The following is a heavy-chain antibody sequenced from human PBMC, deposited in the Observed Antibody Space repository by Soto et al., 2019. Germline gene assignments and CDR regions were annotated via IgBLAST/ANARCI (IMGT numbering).Heavy chain of an antibody. V-gene: IGHV3-30-3*01. J-gene: IGHJ4*02. CDR2: ISYDGSNK. D-gene: IGHD2-15*01. CDR1: GFTFSSYA. Sequence: QVQLVESGGGVVQPGRSLRLSCAASGFTFSSYAMHWVRQAPGKGLEWVAVISYDGSNKYHADSVKGRFTISRDISKNTLYLQMNSLRAEDTAVYYCARAGGLLLDYWGQGTLVTVSS. CDR3: ARAGGLLLDY.